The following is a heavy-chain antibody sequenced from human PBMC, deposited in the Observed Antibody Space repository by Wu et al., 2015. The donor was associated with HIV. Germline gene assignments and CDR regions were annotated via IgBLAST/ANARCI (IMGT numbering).Heavy chain of an antibody. Sequence: QVQLVQSGAGVKKPGSSVRVSCKTSGGTFSSYGISWVRQAPGQGLEWMGRIVPLFGAPNYSQKFHDRLTITADGSTTTAYMELSSLRSEDTAVYYCARESRRDFWSGYSPNWFDPWGQGTLVTVSS. CDR1: GGTFSSYG. CDR2: IVPLFGAP. J-gene: IGHJ5*02. D-gene: IGHD3-3*01. CDR3: ARESRRDFWSGYSPNWFDP. V-gene: IGHV1-69*13.